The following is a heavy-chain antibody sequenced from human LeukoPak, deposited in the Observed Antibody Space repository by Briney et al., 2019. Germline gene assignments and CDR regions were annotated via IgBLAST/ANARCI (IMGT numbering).Heavy chain of an antibody. CDR3: ARYDSSGRAIDY. D-gene: IGHD3-22*01. Sequence: PGGSLRLSCAASGFALSGYWMIWVRQAPGKGLEWVASVNQGGSETYYVDSMKGRFTISRDNAENSLYLQMNSLRAEDTAVYYCARYDSSGRAIDYWGQGTLVTVSS. CDR1: GFALSGYW. J-gene: IGHJ4*02. V-gene: IGHV3-7*01. CDR2: VNQGGSET.